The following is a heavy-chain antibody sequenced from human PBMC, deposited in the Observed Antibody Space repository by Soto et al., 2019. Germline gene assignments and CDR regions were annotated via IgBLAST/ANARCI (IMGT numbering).Heavy chain of an antibody. CDR1: GGSFSGYY. J-gene: IGHJ5*02. D-gene: IGHD5-12*01. Sequence: QVQLHQWGAGQLRASETLSLTCGVSGGSFSGYYWSWIRQPPGKGLEWIGEVNDSGNSNYNPSLKRRVVISVDTPKNEFSLKMNTVTAAGTGVYYCARVRRWLPEEMVDLWGQGALVTVSS. CDR2: VNDSGNS. CDR3: ARVRRWLPEEMVDL. V-gene: IGHV4-34*01.